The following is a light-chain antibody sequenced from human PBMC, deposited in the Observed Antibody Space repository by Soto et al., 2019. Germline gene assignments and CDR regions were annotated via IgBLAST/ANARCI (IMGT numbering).Light chain of an antibody. V-gene: IGKV1-27*01. J-gene: IGKJ1*01. Sequence: DIQMTQSPSSLSASVGDRVTITCRASQGISNYLAWYQQKPGKVPKLLIYAASTLQSGVLSRFSGSGSGTDFTLNIRGPQPEDVATYYCQKFNSAPRTFGQGTKVEIK. CDR2: AAS. CDR1: QGISNY. CDR3: QKFNSAPRT.